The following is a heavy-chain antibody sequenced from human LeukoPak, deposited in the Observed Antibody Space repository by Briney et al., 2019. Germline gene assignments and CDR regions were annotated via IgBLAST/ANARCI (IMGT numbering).Heavy chain of an antibody. Sequence: GGSLRLSCAASGFTFKDYAMSWVSQAPGTGLEWVSSMTGSSGSTYYADSVKGRFTISRNNSKNILFLQMNSLRADDTAIYYCARSSTNMVLYYFDFWGQGTLVPVSS. D-gene: IGHD3-10*01. CDR1: GFTFKDYA. J-gene: IGHJ4*02. V-gene: IGHV3-23*01. CDR2: MTGSSGST. CDR3: ARSSTNMVLYYFDF.